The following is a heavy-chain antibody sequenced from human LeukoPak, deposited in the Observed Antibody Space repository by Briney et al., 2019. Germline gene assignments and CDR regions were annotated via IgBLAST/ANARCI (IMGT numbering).Heavy chain of an antibody. J-gene: IGHJ4*02. CDR3: ARDPDYDILTGYSDY. D-gene: IGHD3-9*01. CDR1: RFTFSSYS. V-gene: IGHV3-21*01. Sequence: PGGSLRLSCAASRFTFSSYSMNWVRQAPGKGLEWVSSISSSSSYIYYADSVKGRFTISRDNAKNSLYLQMNSLRAEDTAVYYCARDPDYDILTGYSDYWGQGTLVTVSS. CDR2: ISSSSSYI.